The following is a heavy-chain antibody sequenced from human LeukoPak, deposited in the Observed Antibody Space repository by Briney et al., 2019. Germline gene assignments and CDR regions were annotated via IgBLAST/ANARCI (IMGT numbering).Heavy chain of an antibody. V-gene: IGHV4-31*03. CDR3: ARARQPQRVYFDY. J-gene: IGHJ4*02. Sequence: SETLSLTCTVSGGSISSGGYYWSWIRQHPGKGLEWIGYIYYSGSTYYNPSLKSRVTISVDTSKNQFSLKLSSVTAADTAVYYCARARQPQRVYFDYWGQGTLVTVSS. CDR1: GGSISSGGYY. D-gene: IGHD1-1*01. CDR2: IYYSGST.